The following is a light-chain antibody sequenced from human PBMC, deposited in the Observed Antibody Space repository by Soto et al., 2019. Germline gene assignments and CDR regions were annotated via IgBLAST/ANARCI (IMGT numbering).Light chain of an antibody. Sequence: QSALAKPASVSGSPGQSITISCTGTSSDVGSYNSVSWYQQYPGKAPTLMIHDVSNRPSGVSNRFSGSKSGNTASLTISGLQAEYEADYYCSSFTSSSSYVVGSGTKLTVL. CDR2: DVS. CDR3: SSFTSSSSYV. CDR1: SSDVGSYNS. V-gene: IGLV2-14*03. J-gene: IGLJ1*01.